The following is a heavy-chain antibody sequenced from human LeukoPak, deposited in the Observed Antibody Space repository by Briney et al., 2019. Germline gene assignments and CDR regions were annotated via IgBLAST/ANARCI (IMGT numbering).Heavy chain of an antibody. V-gene: IGHV3-13*01. J-gene: IGHJ5*02. CDR2: IDTTGDT. CDR3: ARGGHFGSGPLNP. D-gene: IGHD3-10*01. Sequence: GGSLRLSCAASGFIFSDYDLHWVRHSSGKGLDWVSSIDTTGDTYYTGSVRGRFTISRENAKNSFYLQMNSLTEGDTAVYFCARGGHFGSGPLNPWGQGTLVTVSS. CDR1: GFIFSDYD.